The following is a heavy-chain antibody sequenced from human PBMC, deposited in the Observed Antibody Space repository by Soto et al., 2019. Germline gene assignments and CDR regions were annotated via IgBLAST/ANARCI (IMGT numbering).Heavy chain of an antibody. D-gene: IGHD2-2*01. V-gene: IGHV1-69*12. CDR2: IIPVFGRT. CDR1: GGTFSSYS. Sequence: QVQLVQSGAEVKKPGSSVKVSCKASGGTFSSYSISWLRQAPGQGLEWLGGIIPVFGRTNYAQQFQGRVTITAGEVTGTCYMELMSLRSEDTAVYYCARGGGQLLPAARRVWFAPWGQGSLVTVSS. J-gene: IGHJ5*02. CDR3: ARGGGQLLPAARRVWFAP.